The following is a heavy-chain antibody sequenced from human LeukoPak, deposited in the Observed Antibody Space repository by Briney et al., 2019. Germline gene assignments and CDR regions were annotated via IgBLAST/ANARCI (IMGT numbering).Heavy chain of an antibody. Sequence: PGGSLRLSCAASGFTFSSYSMNWVRQAPGKGLEWVSSISSSSSYIYYADSVKGRFTISRDNAKNSLYLQMNSLRAEDTAVYYCARGKLLIETSYYYYYMDVWGKGTTVTVSS. CDR1: GFTFSSYS. D-gene: IGHD2-15*01. CDR2: ISSSSSYI. CDR3: ARGKLLIETSYYYYYMDV. V-gene: IGHV3-21*01. J-gene: IGHJ6*03.